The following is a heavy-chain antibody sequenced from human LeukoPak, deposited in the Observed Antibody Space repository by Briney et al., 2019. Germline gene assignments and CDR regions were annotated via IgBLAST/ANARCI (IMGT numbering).Heavy chain of an antibody. Sequence: GGSLRLPCAASGFTFSSYAMSWVRQAPGKGLQWVAIVSYDGSNKYYADSVQGRFIMSKDNSRNTLFLQMNSLRTDDTAVYYCARVREPLDYYYGLAVWGQGTSVTVSS. J-gene: IGHJ6*02. CDR3: ARVREPLDYYYGLAV. D-gene: IGHD1-26*01. CDR2: VSYDGSNK. V-gene: IGHV3-30-3*01. CDR1: GFTFSSYA.